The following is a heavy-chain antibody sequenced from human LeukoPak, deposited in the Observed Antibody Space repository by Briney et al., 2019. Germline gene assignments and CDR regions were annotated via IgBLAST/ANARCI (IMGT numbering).Heavy chain of an antibody. Sequence: PSETLSLTCTVSGGSLSSYYWSWIRQPPGEGLECIGYIHYSGSTNYNPSLKSRVTISVDTSKNQFSLKLSSVTAADTAVYYCARVLVAGNTGYYMDVWGKEITVTVSS. CDR3: ARVLVAGNTGYYMDV. D-gene: IGHD6-19*01. J-gene: IGHJ6*03. CDR2: IHYSGST. CDR1: GGSLSSYY. V-gene: IGHV4-59*01.